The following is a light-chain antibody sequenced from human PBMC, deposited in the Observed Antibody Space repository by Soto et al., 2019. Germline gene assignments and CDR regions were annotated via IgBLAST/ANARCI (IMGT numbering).Light chain of an antibody. J-gene: IGKJ1*01. CDR1: QSVSSN. V-gene: IGKV3-15*01. CDR2: GAS. Sequence: EIVMTQSPATLSVSPGERATLSCRASQSVSSNLAWYQQKPGQAPRLLIYGASTRATGIPARFSGDGSGTDFNLTISSLQSEDFAVYYCQQYSNWPRTFGQGTKVDIK. CDR3: QQYSNWPRT.